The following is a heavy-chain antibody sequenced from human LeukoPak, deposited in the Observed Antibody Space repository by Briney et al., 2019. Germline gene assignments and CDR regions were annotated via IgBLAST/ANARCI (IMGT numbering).Heavy chain of an antibody. CDR1: GGSIIGYY. CDR2: IFYSGGT. J-gene: IGHJ5*02. D-gene: IGHD2-15*01. Sequence: SETLSLTCTVSGGSIIGYYWSWIRQPPGKGLEGIGYIFYSGGTNYNPSLTSRVTISVDTSKNQYSLKLTSVTAADTAVYYCAGVQFEVAATGGWFDPWGQGTLVTVSS. V-gene: IGHV4-59*01. CDR3: AGVQFEVAATGGWFDP.